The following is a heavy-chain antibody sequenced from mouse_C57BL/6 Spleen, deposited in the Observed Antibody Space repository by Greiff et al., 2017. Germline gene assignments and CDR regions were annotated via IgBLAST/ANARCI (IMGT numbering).Heavy chain of an antibody. CDR1: GYTFTDYE. CDR3: TRYYYGSSYVKYAMDY. Sequence: VQLQQSGAELVRPGASVTLSCKASGYTFTDYEMHWVKQTPVHGLEWIGAIDPETGGTAYNQKFKGKAILTADKSSSTAYMELRSLTSEDSAVYYCTRYYYGSSYVKYAMDYWGQGTSVTVSS. V-gene: IGHV1-15*01. D-gene: IGHD1-1*01. CDR2: IDPETGGT. J-gene: IGHJ4*01.